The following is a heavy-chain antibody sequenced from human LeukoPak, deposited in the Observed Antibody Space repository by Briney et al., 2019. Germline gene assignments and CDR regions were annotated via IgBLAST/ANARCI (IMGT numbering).Heavy chain of an antibody. Sequence: PGRSLRLSCVASGFTFSSYGMHWVRQAPGKGLEWVAVIWYDGSNKYYADSVKGRFTISRDNSENTLYLQMNSLRAEDTAVYYCARSSGGSYLLFDYWGQGTLVTVSS. D-gene: IGHD1-26*01. CDR1: GFTFSSYG. J-gene: IGHJ4*02. V-gene: IGHV3-33*01. CDR3: ARSSGGSYLLFDY. CDR2: IWYDGSNK.